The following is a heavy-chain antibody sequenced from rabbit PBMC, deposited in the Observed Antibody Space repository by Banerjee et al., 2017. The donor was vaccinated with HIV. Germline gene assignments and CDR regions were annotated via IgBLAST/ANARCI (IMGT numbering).Heavy chain of an antibody. Sequence: QQQLEESGGGLVKPGGTLELSCKASGFSFSGSYWICWVRQAPGKGLELIACIYAGSDSAWYASWVNGRFTISRSTSLNTVTLQMTSLTAADTATYFCARDEDAGRDGWNLWGPGTLVTVS. CDR2: IYAGSDSA. V-gene: IGHV1S43*01. D-gene: IGHD4-2*01. CDR3: ARDEDAGRDGWNL. J-gene: IGHJ4*01. CDR1: GFSFSGSYW.